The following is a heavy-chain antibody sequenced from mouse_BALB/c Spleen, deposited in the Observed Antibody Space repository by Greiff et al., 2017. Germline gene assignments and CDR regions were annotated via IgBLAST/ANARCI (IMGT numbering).Heavy chain of an antibody. J-gene: IGHJ1*01. CDR3: TRGGNGYWYFDV. CDR2: IDPSDSYT. Sequence: VQLQQPGAELVKPGASVKMSCKASGYTFTSYWMHWVKQRPGQGLEWIGVIDPSDSYTSYNQKFKGKATLTVDTSSSTAYMQLSSLTSEDSAVYYCTRGGNGYWYFDVWGAGTTVTVSS. V-gene: IGHV1S127*01. CDR1: GYTFTSYW.